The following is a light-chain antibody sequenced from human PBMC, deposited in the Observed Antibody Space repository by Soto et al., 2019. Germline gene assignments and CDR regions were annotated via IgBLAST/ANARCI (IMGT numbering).Light chain of an antibody. J-gene: IGKJ1*01. CDR3: QHYNSYSYA. Sequence: DIQMTQSPSTLSGSVGDRVTITCRASQTISSWLAWYQQKPGKAPKLLIYKASTLKSGVPSRFSGSGSGTEFTLTIINLQPDDFATYYCQHYNSYSYAFGQGTKVQL. V-gene: IGKV1-5*03. CDR1: QTISSW. CDR2: KAS.